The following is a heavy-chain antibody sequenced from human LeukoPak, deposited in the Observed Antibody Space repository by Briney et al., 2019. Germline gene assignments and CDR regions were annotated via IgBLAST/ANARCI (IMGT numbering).Heavy chain of an antibody. Sequence: GASVKVSCKVSGYTLTELSMHWVRQAPGKGLGWMGGFDPENGETIYAQKFQGRVTMTEDTSTDTAYMELSSLRSEDTAVYYCATARGGYCSSTSLCGWGQGTLVTVSS. J-gene: IGHJ4*02. CDR1: GYTLTELS. CDR3: ATARGGYCSSTSLCG. D-gene: IGHD2-2*01. V-gene: IGHV1-24*01. CDR2: FDPENGET.